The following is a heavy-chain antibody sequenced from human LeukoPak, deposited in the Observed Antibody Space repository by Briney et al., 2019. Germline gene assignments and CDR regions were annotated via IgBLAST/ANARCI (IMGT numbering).Heavy chain of an antibody. V-gene: IGHV3-30*02. CDR3: AKAGPMTTVARGY. CDR1: GFTFSSYG. D-gene: IGHD4-11*01. CDR2: IRYDGSNK. Sequence: GGSLRLSCAASGFTFSSYGMHWVHQAPGKGLEWVAFIRYDGSNKYYADSVKGRFTISRDNSKNTLYLQMNSLRAEDTAVYYCAKAGPMTTVARGYWGQGTLVTVSS. J-gene: IGHJ4*02.